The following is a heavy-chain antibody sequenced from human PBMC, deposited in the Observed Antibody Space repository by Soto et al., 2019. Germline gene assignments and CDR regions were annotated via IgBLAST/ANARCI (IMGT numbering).Heavy chain of an antibody. V-gene: IGHV3-30*18. Sequence: GGSLRLSCAASGFTFSSYGMHWVRQAPGKGLEWVAVISYDGSNKYYADSVKGRFTISRDNSKNTLYLQMNSLRAEDTAVYYCAKDFLVSVTGGYDFDYWGQGTLVTSPQ. CDR3: AKDFLVSVTGGYDFDY. D-gene: IGHD5-12*01. J-gene: IGHJ4*02. CDR1: GFTFSSYG. CDR2: ISYDGSNK.